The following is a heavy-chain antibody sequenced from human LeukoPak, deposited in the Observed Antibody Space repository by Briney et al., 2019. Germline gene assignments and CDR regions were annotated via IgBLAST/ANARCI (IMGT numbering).Heavy chain of an antibody. CDR1: GGSISSSNW. CDR3: ARRPAPYYYDSSGYYYFDY. J-gene: IGHJ4*02. CDR2: IYHSGST. D-gene: IGHD3-22*01. V-gene: IGHV4-4*02. Sequence: SSETLSLTCAVSGGSISSSNWWSWVRQSPGKGLEWIGEIYHSGSTNYNPSLKSRVTISVDKSKNQFSLKLSSVTAADTAVYYCARRPAPYYYDSSGYYYFDYWGQGTLVTVSS.